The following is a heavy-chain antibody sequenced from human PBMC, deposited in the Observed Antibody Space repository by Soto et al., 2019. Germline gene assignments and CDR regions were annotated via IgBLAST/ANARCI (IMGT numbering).Heavy chain of an antibody. V-gene: IGHV3-23*01. D-gene: IGHD3-16*01. CDR3: AKDIGDFGIRRGRDY. CDR1: GFTFSSYA. Sequence: EVQLLESGGGLVQPGGYLRLSCAASGFTFSSYAMSWVRQAPGKGLEWVSAISGSGGSTYYADSVKGRFTISRDNSKNTRYLQMNSLRAEDTAVYYCAKDIGDFGIRRGRDYWCQGTLVTVSS. J-gene: IGHJ4*02. CDR2: ISGSGGST.